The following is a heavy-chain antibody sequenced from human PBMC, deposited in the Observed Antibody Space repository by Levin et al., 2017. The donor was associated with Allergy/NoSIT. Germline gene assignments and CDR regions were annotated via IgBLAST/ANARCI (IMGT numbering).Heavy chain of an antibody. J-gene: IGHJ3*02. Sequence: GGSLRLSCAASGFTFSSHAMSWVRQAPGKGLEWVSGIGGSGGSTFYAASVKGRFTISRDNSQNTLYLQMNSLRAEDTAEYYCAKPSDGYNVVAFDIWGQGTMVTVSS. CDR1: GFTFSSHA. D-gene: IGHD5-24*01. CDR3: AKPSDGYNVVAFDI. V-gene: IGHV3-23*01. CDR2: IGGSGGST.